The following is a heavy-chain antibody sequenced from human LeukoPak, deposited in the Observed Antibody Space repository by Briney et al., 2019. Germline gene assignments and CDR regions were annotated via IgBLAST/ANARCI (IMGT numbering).Heavy chain of an antibody. CDR2: ISVSGNT. CDR3: AKAPVTTCSGAYCYAFDY. Sequence: GGSLRLSCAASGFTVSGTYMSWVRQGPGKGLEWVSAISVSGNTYHADSVKGRFTISRDSSKNTLYLQMNRLRAEDAAVYYCAKAPVTTCSGAYCYAFDYWGQGTLVTVSS. J-gene: IGHJ4*02. CDR1: GFTVSGTY. V-gene: IGHV3-53*01. D-gene: IGHD2-21*01.